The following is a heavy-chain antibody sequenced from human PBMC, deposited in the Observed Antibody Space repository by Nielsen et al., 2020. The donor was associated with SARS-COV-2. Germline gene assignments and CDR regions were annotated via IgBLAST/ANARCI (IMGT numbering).Heavy chain of an antibody. CDR3: ASGRIAVASYGMDV. V-gene: IGHV1-3*01. Sequence: WVRQAPGQGLEWMGWINAGNGNTKYSQKFQGRVTITRDTSASTAYMELSSLRSEDTAVYYCASGRIAVASYGMDVWGQGTTVTVSS. J-gene: IGHJ6*02. CDR2: INAGNGNT. D-gene: IGHD6-19*01.